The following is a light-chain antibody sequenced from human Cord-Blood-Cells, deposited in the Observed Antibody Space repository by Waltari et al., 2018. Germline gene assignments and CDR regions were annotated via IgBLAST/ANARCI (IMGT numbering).Light chain of an antibody. V-gene: IGLV2-23*01. J-gene: IGLJ2*01. CDR3: CSYAGSSSVV. CDR2: EGS. Sequence: SALTQPASVSGSPGQSITISCTGTSSDVGSYNLVSWYQQHPGKAPKLMIYEGSKRHSGVSNRFSGSKSGNTASLTISGLQAEDEADYYCCSYAGSSSVVFGGGTKLTVL. CDR1: SSDVGSYNL.